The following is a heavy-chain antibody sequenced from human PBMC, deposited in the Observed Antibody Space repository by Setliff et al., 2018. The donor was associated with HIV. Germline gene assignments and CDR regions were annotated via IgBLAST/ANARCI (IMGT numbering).Heavy chain of an antibody. D-gene: IGHD2-8*01. Sequence: PSETLSLTCSVSGASISSYYWSWIRQPPGKGLEWIGYISPTGNTNYNPSLKSRVTISANVAYMELASLKSEDTAVYYCVITKMLYYFDSWGQGTLVTVSS. CDR3: VITKMLYYFDS. J-gene: IGHJ4*02. CDR2: ISPTGNT. CDR1: GASISSYY. V-gene: IGHV4-4*08.